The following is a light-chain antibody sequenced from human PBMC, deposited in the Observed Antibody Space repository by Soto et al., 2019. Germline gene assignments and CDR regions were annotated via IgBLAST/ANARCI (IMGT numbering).Light chain of an antibody. CDR2: RNN. CDR1: SSNIGSNY. J-gene: IGLJ3*02. V-gene: IGLV1-47*01. CDR3: ASWDDSLSGPV. Sequence: QSVLTQPPSASGTPGQRVTISCSGSSSNIGSNYVLWYQQLSGTAPKLLIYRNNQRPSGVPDLFSGSKSGTSASLAISGLRSEDEADYFCASWDDSLSGPVFGGGTKLTVL.